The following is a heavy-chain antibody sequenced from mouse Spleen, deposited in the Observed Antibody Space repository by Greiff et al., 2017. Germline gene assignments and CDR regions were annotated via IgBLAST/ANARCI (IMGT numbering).Heavy chain of an antibody. CDR1: GYSITSGYY. Sequence: EVQLVESGPGLVKPSQSLSLTCSVTGYSITSGYYWNWIRQFPGNKLEWMGYISYDGSNNYNPSLKNRISITRDTSKNQFFLKLNSVTTEDTATYYCARVGIFDYWGQGTTLTVSS. V-gene: IGHV3-6*01. J-gene: IGHJ2*01. CDR3: ARVGIFDY. CDR2: ISYDGSN.